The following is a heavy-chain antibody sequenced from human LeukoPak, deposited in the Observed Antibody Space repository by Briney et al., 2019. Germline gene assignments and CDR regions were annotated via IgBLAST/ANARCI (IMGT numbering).Heavy chain of an antibody. J-gene: IGHJ4*02. CDR1: GFTFSSYA. CDR2: IKQDGSER. CDR3: ARAGSHWHYVY. D-gene: IGHD3-10*01. V-gene: IGHV3-7*01. Sequence: GGSLRLSCAASGFTFSSYAMSWVRQSPTKGLEWVANIKQDGSERYYVDSVKGRFTISRDNAKNSLSLQMNNLRVEDTAVYYCARAGSHWHYVYWGQGTVVTVSS.